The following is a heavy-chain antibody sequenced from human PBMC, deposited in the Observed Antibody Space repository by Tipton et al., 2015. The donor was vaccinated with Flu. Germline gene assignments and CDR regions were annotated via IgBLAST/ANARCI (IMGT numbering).Heavy chain of an antibody. Sequence: TLSFTCTVSGGSISSGSYYWSWIRQPAGKGLEWIGRIYTSGSTNYNPSLKSRVTISVDTSKNQFSLKLSSVTAADTAVYYCARGIAVAREAWWYFDLWGRGTLVTVSS. D-gene: IGHD6-19*01. J-gene: IGHJ2*01. CDR3: ARGIAVAREAWWYFDL. CDR2: IYTSGST. CDR1: GGSISSGSYY. V-gene: IGHV4-61*02.